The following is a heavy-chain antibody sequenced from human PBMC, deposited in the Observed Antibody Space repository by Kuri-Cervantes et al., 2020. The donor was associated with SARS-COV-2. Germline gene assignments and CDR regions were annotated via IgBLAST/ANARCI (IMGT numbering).Heavy chain of an antibody. CDR2: INPDSGGT. CDR3: ARGYSYGRYYFDY. D-gene: IGHD5-18*01. CDR1: GYTFTGYY. J-gene: IGHJ4*02. V-gene: IGHV1-2*02. Sequence: ASVKVSCKASGYTFTGYYMHWVRQAPGQGLEWMGWINPDSGGTNYAQKLQGRVTMTTDTSTSTAYMELRSLRSDDTAVYYCARGYSYGRYYFDYWGQGTLVTVSS.